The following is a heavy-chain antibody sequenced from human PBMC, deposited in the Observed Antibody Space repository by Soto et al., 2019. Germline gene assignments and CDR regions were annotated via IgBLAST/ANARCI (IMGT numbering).Heavy chain of an antibody. D-gene: IGHD6-13*01. CDR3: ARTYSSSWYTYCQH. Sequence: QVQLVQSGAEVKKPGSSVKVSCKASGGTFSSYAISWVRQAPGQGLEWRGGIIPTFGTANYAQKFQGRVTIAADESTSTAYMELSSLRSEDTAVYYCARTYSSSWYTYCQHWGQGTLVTVSS. CDR2: IIPTFGTA. CDR1: GGTFSSYA. V-gene: IGHV1-69*12. J-gene: IGHJ1*01.